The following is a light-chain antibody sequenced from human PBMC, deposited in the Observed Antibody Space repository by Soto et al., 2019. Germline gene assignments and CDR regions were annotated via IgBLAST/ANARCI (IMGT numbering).Light chain of an antibody. CDR2: AAS. CDR1: QSISSY. Sequence: DIQMTQSLSSLSASVGDRGTITCRASQSISSYLNWYQQKPGKAPKXMIYAASNLQSGVPSRFSGSGSGTDFTLTINSLQPEDVATYYCQQSYSTSWTFGQGTKVDIK. CDR3: QQSYSTSWT. J-gene: IGKJ1*01. V-gene: IGKV1-39*01.